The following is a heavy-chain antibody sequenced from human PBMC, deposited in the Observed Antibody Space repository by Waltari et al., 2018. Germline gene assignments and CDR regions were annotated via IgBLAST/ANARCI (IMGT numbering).Heavy chain of an antibody. J-gene: IGHJ6*02. CDR2: IIPIFGTA. D-gene: IGHD3-10*01. Sequence: QVQLVQSGAEVKKPGSSVKVSCKASGGTFSSYAISVVRQAPGQGLEWMGRIIPIFGTANDAQKFQGRVTITADESTSTAYMELSSLRSEDTAVYYCARDDYYGSGSYPTYYYGMDVWGQGTTVTVSS. CDR3: ARDDYYGSGSYPTYYYGMDV. CDR1: GGTFSSYA. V-gene: IGHV1-69*15.